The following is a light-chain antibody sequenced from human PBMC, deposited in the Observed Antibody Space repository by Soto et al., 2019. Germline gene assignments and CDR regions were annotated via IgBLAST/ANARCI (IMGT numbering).Light chain of an antibody. CDR3: QQRSSWPLLT. CDR1: QSVSNY. V-gene: IGKV3-11*01. Sequence: EIVLTQSPATLSLSPGERATLSCRASQSVSNYLAWFQQKPGQAPRLLIYDASNRATGIPARFSGSGSGTHFTLTISSLEPEGFAVYYCQQRSSWPLLTFGGGTKVEI. J-gene: IGKJ4*01. CDR2: DAS.